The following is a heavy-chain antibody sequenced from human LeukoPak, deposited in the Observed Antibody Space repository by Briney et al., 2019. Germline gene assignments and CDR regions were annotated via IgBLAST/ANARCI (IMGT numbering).Heavy chain of an antibody. V-gene: IGHV3-21*01. CDR3: ARVAYSGYDFGFDY. Sequence: PGGSLRLSCAASGFTLNSYLMSWVRQAPGKGLEWVSSISSSSSYIYYADSVKGRFTISRDNAKNSLYLQMNSLRAEDTAVYYCARVAYSGYDFGFDYWGQGTLVTVSS. D-gene: IGHD5-12*01. CDR2: ISSSSSYI. CDR1: GFTLNSYL. J-gene: IGHJ4*02.